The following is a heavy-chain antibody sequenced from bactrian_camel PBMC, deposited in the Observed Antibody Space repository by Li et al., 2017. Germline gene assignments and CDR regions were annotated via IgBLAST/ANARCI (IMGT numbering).Heavy chain of an antibody. V-gene: IGHV3S25*01. J-gene: IGHJ4*01. CDR2: INSGSGTI. CDR1: GFTFSSYW. D-gene: IGHD4*01. CDR3: VRSYPERQWVTEYNY. Sequence: SLRLSCAASGFTFSSYWMYWVRQAPGKGLEWVSAINSGSGTIHYADSVKGRFTISRDNAKNTVYLQMNSLKPEDTAVYYCVRSYPERQWVTEYNYWGQGTQVTVS.